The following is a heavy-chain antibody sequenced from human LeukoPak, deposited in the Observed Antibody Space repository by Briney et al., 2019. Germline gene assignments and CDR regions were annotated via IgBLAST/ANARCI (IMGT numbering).Heavy chain of an antibody. D-gene: IGHD3-10*01. J-gene: IGHJ4*02. V-gene: IGHV3-21*06. CDR1: EFTLKIYS. CDR3: ARDDTSALFFDF. Sequence: RGSLRLSCAPSEFTLKIYSMNCVRHAPRKGLEWVSSISTESSQMKYADTVKGRVTVARYNNKNSLYLQMNSLRAEDRAVYYCARDDTSALFFDFWGQGTLVTVSS. CDR2: ISTESSQM.